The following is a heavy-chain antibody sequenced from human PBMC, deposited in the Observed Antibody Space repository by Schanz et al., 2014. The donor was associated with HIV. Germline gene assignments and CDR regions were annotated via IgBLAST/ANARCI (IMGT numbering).Heavy chain of an antibody. CDR1: GGTFSAHA. CDR2: ISHDGSNK. Sequence: QVQLVESGGGMVLPGTSLRLSCAASGGTFSAHAFHWVRQAPGRGLEWVALISHDGSNKYYADSVKGRFTVSRDNSKNRVFLQMNSLRVEDTAVYYCASTVYPYTGSSDYYYGMDVWGQGTTVTVSS. J-gene: IGHJ6*02. D-gene: IGHD6-6*01. V-gene: IGHV3-30*03. CDR3: ASTVYPYTGSSDYYYGMDV.